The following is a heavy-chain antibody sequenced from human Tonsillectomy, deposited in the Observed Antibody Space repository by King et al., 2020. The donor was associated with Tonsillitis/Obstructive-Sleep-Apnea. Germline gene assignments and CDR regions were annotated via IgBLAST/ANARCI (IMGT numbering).Heavy chain of an antibody. J-gene: IGHJ4*02. CDR3: ARDYDFWSGYYLF. V-gene: IGHV3-21*01. CDR2: ISSSSSYI. D-gene: IGHD3-3*01. CDR1: GFTFSSYS. Sequence: VQLVQSGGGLVKPGGSLRLSCAASGFTFSSYSMNWVRQAPGKGLEWVSSISSSSSYIYYADSVKSRFTISRDNAKNSLYLQMNSLRAEDTAVYYCARDYDFWSGYYLFWGQGTLVTVSS.